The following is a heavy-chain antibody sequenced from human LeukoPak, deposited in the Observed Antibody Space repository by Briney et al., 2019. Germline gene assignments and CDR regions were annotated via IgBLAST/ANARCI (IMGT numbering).Heavy chain of an antibody. CDR1: GYTFTSYG. J-gene: IGHJ4*02. CDR2: ISAYNGNT. D-gene: IGHD3-22*01. V-gene: IGHV1-18*01. CDR3: ARRNYYDSSGYYGFDY. Sequence: ASVKVSCKASGYTFTSYGISWVRQAPGQGLEWMGLISAYNGNTNYAQKLQGRVTMTTDTSTSTAYMELRSLRSDDTAVYYCARRNYYDSSGYYGFDYWGQGTLVTVSS.